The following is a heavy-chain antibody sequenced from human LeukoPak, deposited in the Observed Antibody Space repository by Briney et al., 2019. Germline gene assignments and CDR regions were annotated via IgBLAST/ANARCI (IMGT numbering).Heavy chain of an antibody. V-gene: IGHV3-21*04. J-gene: IGHJ5*01. D-gene: IGHD2-2*01. CDR3: ARETEYSSSWYDS. Sequence: PGGSLRLSCAASGFTFSSYSMNWVRQAPGKGLEWVSSISSSSSSINYADSVKGRFTISRDNAKNLLFLQMNRLRAEDTAVYYCARETEYSSSWYDSWGQGTLVTVSS. CDR1: GFTFSSYS. CDR2: ISSSSSSI.